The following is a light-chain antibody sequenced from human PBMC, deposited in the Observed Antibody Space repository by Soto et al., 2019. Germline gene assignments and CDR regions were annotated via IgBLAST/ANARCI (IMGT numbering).Light chain of an antibody. Sequence: QSALTQPASVSGSPGQSITISCTGTSSDVGGYNYVSWYQQHPGKAPKLMIYDVSNGPSGVSNRFSGSKSGNTASLTISGLQAEDEADYYCSSYTSSRPWVFGGGTKVTVL. V-gene: IGLV2-14*01. J-gene: IGLJ3*02. CDR1: SSDVGGYNY. CDR3: SSYTSSRPWV. CDR2: DVS.